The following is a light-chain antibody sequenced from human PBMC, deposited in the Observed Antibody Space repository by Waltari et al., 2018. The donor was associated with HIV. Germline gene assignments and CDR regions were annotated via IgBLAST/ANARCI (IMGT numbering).Light chain of an antibody. CDR3: QSYGAGLGGFYV. Sequence: QSVLTQPPSVSGAPGQGVTISCSAVGRSSAVYWSQHLPGMAPKLLIYGDDNRPSGVPDRFSASKSGTSASLAITGLQPEDEAEYYCQSYGAGLGGFYVFGSGTKVTV. CDR1: GRSSA. V-gene: IGLV1-40*01. CDR2: GDD. J-gene: IGLJ1*01.